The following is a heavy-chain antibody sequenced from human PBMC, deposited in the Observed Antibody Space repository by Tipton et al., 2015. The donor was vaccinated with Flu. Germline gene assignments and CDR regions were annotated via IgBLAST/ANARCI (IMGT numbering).Heavy chain of an antibody. CDR1: GYSISSGYY. V-gene: IGHV4-38-2*02. J-gene: IGHJ5*02. D-gene: IGHD1-7*01. Sequence: LRLSCTVSGYSISSGYYWGWIRQPPGKGLEWIGSIYDSGTTYYNPSLQSRVTISVDTSKNHFSLKLRSVTAADTAMYYCARHPGIYNWDFHWFDPWGQGTLVTVSS. CDR3: ARHPGIYNWDFHWFDP. CDR2: IYDSGTT.